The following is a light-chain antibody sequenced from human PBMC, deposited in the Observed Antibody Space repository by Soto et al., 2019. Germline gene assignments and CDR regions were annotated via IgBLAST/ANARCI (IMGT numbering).Light chain of an antibody. J-gene: IGKJ1*01. Sequence: EVVMTQSPGAVSVSPGERAPISCRASLGISINLAWYQQRPGQAPRLLIYGASTRATGVPTRFSGSGSGTEFTLTISSLQSEDLAVYHCQQYNKWPQTFGQGTKVDIK. CDR2: GAS. CDR3: QQYNKWPQT. CDR1: LGISIN. V-gene: IGKV3-15*01.